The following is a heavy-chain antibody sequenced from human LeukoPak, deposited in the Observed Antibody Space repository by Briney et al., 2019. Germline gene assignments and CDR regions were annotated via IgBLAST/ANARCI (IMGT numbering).Heavy chain of an antibody. CDR1: GFTFSTFG. CDR2: VWSDGNGK. J-gene: IGHJ4*02. D-gene: IGHD4-17*01. V-gene: IGHV3-33*01. Sequence: GGSLRLSCAASGFTFSTFGMHWVRQAPGKGLEWVAVVWSDGNGKFHADSVKGRFTISRDNSKNTLYLQMNNLRAEDTAVYYCVRVLTVTFDSWGQGTLVTVFS. CDR3: VRVLTVTFDS.